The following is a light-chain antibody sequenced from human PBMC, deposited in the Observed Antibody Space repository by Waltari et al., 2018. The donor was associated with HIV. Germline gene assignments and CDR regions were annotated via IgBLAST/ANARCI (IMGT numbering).Light chain of an antibody. V-gene: IGLV1-40*01. CDR2: GNS. J-gene: IGLJ3*02. Sequence: QSVLTQPPSVSGAPGQRVTISCTGRSPNIGAGYDIHWYLHLPGTAPKLLIYGNSNRPSGVPDRFSGSKSGTSASLAITGLQAEDEADYYCQSYDSSLSGWVFGGGTKLTVL. CDR3: QSYDSSLSGWV. CDR1: SPNIGAGYD.